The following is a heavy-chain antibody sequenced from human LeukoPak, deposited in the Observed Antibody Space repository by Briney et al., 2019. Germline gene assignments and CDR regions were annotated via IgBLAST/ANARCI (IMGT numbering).Heavy chain of an antibody. D-gene: IGHD3-22*01. CDR3: ARDSAVYDSSGYFLHAFDI. J-gene: IGHJ3*02. CDR2: INPNSGGT. V-gene: IGHV1-2*02. Sequence: ASVKVSCKASGYTFTGYYMHWVRQAPGQGLEWMGWINPNSGGTKCARNFQGRVTMTRDTSISTAYMELSRLRSDDTAVYYCARDSAVYDSSGYFLHAFDIWGQGTMVTVSS. CDR1: GYTFTGYY.